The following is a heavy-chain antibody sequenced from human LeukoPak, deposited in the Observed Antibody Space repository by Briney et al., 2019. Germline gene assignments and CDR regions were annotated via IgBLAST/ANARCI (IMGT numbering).Heavy chain of an antibody. V-gene: IGHV5-51*01. J-gene: IGHJ3*02. CDR2: IYPGDSDT. D-gene: IGHD2-15*01. CDR3: ARTAMGHCSGGSCYSDNALDI. CDR1: GYSFTSYW. Sequence: GESLKISCKGSGYSFTSYWIGWVRQMPGKGLEWMGIIYPGDSDTRYSPSFQGQVTISADKSISTAYLQWSSLKASDTAMYYCARTAMGHCSGGSCYSDNALDIWGQGTMVTVSS.